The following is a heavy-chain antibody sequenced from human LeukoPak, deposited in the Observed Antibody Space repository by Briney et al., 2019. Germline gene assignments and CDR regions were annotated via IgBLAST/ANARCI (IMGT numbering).Heavy chain of an antibody. V-gene: IGHV4-61*01. CDR3: ARGGHDILTGYYFFDY. CDR1: GGSVSSGSYY. CDR2: IYYSGST. Sequence: NSSETLSLTCTVSGGSVSSGSYYWSWMRQPPGKGLEWIGYIYYSGSTNYNPSLKSRVTISVDTSKNQFSLRLSSVTAADTAVYYCARGGHDILTGYYFFDYWGQGTLVTVSS. J-gene: IGHJ4*02. D-gene: IGHD3-9*01.